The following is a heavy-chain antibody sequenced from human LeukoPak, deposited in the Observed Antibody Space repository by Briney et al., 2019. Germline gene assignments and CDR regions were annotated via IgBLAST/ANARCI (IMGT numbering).Heavy chain of an antibody. V-gene: IGHV3-30*18. CDR1: GYTFINYG. J-gene: IGHJ4*02. Sequence: PGRSLRLSCAASGYTFINYGMHWVRQAPGTGLEWVAVISYDGSDTFYTDSVKGRFTISRDDAKNTVSLHMNSLRVEDTAVYYCAKDDAGLPDYWGQGTLVTVSS. D-gene: IGHD5-12*01. CDR3: AKDDAGLPDY. CDR2: ISYDGSDT.